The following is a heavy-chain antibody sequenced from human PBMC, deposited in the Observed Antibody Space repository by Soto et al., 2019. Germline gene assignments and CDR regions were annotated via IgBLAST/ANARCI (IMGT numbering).Heavy chain of an antibody. J-gene: IGHJ6*02. D-gene: IGHD3-10*01. CDR1: GGSISSSSY. V-gene: IGHV4-39*01. CDR2: IYSIGST. Sequence: SETLSLTCTVSGGSISSSSYWGWIRQPPGKGLEWIGNIYSIGSTYYNPSLKSRVTISVDTSKNQVSLKLTSVTAADTAVYYCSTQGFGILHGLVDVWGQGTTVTVSS. CDR3: STQGFGILHGLVDV.